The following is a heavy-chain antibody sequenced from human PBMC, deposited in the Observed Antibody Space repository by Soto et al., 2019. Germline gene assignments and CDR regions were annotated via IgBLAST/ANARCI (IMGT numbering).Heavy chain of an antibody. Sequence: GGSLRLSCAASGFTFSSYAMNWVRQAPGEGLGWVSTISSGGSSYYAVSVKGRFSISRDNSKNTLFLQMNSLRAEDTAVYYCARAIAGDFFDSWGQGTLVPVSS. CDR2: ISSGGSS. V-gene: IGHV3-23*01. J-gene: IGHJ4*02. D-gene: IGHD2-2*01. CDR1: GFTFSSYA. CDR3: ARAIAGDFFDS.